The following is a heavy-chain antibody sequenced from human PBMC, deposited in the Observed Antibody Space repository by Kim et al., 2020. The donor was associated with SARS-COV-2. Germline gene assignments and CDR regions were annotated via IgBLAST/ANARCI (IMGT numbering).Heavy chain of an antibody. CDR3: ASRPGMEVAGFDF. J-gene: IGHJ4*02. D-gene: IGHD6-19*01. Sequence: AQGFTGRFVFSLDTSVSTAYLQISSLKAEDTAVYYCASRPGMEVAGFDFWGQGTLVTVSS. V-gene: IGHV7-4-1*02.